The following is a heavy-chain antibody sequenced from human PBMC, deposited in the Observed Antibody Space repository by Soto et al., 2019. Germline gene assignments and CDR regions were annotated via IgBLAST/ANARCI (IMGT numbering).Heavy chain of an antibody. J-gene: IGHJ6*02. CDR1: EGYFIDHY. Sequence: PMRLRCGAAEGYFIDHYFRWIRQAKGKGLECVAYISGTGDTKYYADSVKGRFTISRDNTKNSLYLQVNSLRAEDAAVYYCAIGGGQIYYTGLDVWGQGTTVTVSS. CDR2: ISGTGDTK. D-gene: IGHD3-10*01. CDR3: AIGGGQIYYTGLDV. V-gene: IGHV3-11*01.